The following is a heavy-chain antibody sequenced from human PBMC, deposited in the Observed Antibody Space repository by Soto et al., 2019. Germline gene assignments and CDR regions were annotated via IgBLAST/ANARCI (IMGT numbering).Heavy chain of an antibody. V-gene: IGHV1-46*01. CDR3: ARQGGYCSRMSCYFGAPYSLDV. CDR1: GYTFTDYY. CDR2: INPSANSR. J-gene: IGHJ6*02. D-gene: IGHD2-2*01. Sequence: ASVKVSCKTSGYTFTDYYMHWVRQAPGQGLEWMGIINPSANSRSVTYAQKFQGRVTMTRDTSTSTLYMELWSLRSEDTAVYYCARQGGYCSRMSCYFGAPYSLDVWGQGTTVTVSS.